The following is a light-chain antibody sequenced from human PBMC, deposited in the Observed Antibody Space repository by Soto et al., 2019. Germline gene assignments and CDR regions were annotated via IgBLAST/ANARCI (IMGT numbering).Light chain of an antibody. J-gene: IGLJ1*01. CDR3: SSYTSSSTYV. Sequence: QPALTQPASVSGSPGQSITISCTGTSSDVGGYNYVSWCQQHPGKAPKLMIYEVSNRPSGVSNRFSGSKSGNTASLTISGLQAEDEADYYCSSYTSSSTYVFGTGTKVTVL. CDR2: EVS. V-gene: IGLV2-14*01. CDR1: SSDVGGYNY.